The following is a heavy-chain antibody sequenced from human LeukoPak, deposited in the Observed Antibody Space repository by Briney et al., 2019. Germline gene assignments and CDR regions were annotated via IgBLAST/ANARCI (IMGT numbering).Heavy chain of an antibody. J-gene: IGHJ4*02. CDR1: GFTFSSYS. V-gene: IGHV3-48*01. Sequence: GGSLRLSCAASGFTFSSYSMNWVRQAPGKGLEWVSYISSSSSTIYYAPSVKGRFTISRDNAKNSLYLQMNSLRAEDTAVYYCARVEYYDSSGYSNVWGQGTLVTVSS. D-gene: IGHD3-22*01. CDR2: ISSSSSTI. CDR3: ARVEYYDSSGYSNV.